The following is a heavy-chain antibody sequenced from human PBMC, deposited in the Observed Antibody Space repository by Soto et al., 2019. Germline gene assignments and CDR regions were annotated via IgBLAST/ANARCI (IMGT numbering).Heavy chain of an antibody. J-gene: IGHJ4*02. V-gene: IGHV5-51*01. CDR2: IYPGDSDT. Sequence: GESLKISCKGSGYSFTNYWSGRVRQMPGKGLEWMGSIYPGDSDTRYSPSFQGQVTMSADKSVSIAYLQWSSLKASDTAMYYCARRSVYYFDYWGQGSLVTVSS. CDR3: ARRSVYYFDY. D-gene: IGHD3-10*01. CDR1: GYSFTNYW.